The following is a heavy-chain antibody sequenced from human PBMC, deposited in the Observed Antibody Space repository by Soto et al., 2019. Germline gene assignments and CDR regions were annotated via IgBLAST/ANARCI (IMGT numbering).Heavy chain of an antibody. J-gene: IGHJ4*02. CDR1: GYTFTSYY. Sequence: QVQLVQSGAEVKKPGASVKVSCKASGYTFTSYYMHWVRQAPGPGLEWMGIINPSGGSTSYAQKLQGRVTMTRDTSTSTVYMELSSLRSEDTAVYYCARTFDDSSGYYRYFDYWGQGTLVTVSS. V-gene: IGHV1-46*01. CDR3: ARTFDDSSGYYRYFDY. D-gene: IGHD3-22*01. CDR2: INPSGGST.